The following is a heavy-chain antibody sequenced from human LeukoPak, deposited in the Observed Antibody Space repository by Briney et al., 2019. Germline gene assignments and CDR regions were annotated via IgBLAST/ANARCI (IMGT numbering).Heavy chain of an antibody. CDR2: INSYSAYI. J-gene: IGHJ3*02. CDR3: AREEGYGAFDI. V-gene: IGHV3-21*01. Sequence: GSLRLSGAASGFTFSSYSMNWVPQAPGKGLEWVSSINSYSAYIYYADSLKGRFTISRDNAKSSLFLHMNSPRAEDTAVYYCAREEGYGAFDIWGQGTLVTVSS. D-gene: IGHD2-15*01. CDR1: GFTFSSYS.